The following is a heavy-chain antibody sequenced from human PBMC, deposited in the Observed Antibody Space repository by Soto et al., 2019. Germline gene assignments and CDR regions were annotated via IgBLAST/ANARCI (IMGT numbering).Heavy chain of an antibody. Sequence: QVQLVESGGGVVQPGRSLRLSCAASGFTFSRYGIHWVRQAPGKGLEWVAVISYDGSGKYYADSVKGRFTISKDSSKNTLYLQMNSLRAEDTAVYYCARVVPAAMYYYYGMDVWGQGTTVTVSS. CDR2: ISYDGSGK. D-gene: IGHD2-2*01. CDR3: ARVVPAAMYYYYGMDV. CDR1: GFTFSRYG. J-gene: IGHJ6*02. V-gene: IGHV3-30-3*01.